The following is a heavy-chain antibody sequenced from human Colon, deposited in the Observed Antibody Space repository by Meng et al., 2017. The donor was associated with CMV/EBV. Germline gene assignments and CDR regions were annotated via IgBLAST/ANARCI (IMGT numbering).Heavy chain of an antibody. Sequence: SQTPSLTRNVSGGSVNSGSYYWTWIRQPPGKGLEWIGYISYSGNTNYNPSLKSRLTIEVDTSRNQFSLKLTSVSAADTAMYYCARETSGWSTGIDYWGQGTLVTVSS. CDR1: GGSVNSGSYY. D-gene: IGHD6-19*01. J-gene: IGHJ4*02. V-gene: IGHV4-61*01. CDR2: ISYSGNT. CDR3: ARETSGWSTGIDY.